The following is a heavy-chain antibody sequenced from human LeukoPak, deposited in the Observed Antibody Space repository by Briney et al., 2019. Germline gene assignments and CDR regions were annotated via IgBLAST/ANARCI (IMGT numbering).Heavy chain of an antibody. J-gene: IGHJ6*02. D-gene: IGHD3-10*01. Sequence: GGPLKLSCAASGFTFSSYAMSRVRQAPGKWLEWVSAISGSGGSTYYADSVKGRFTISRDNSKNTLYLQMNSLRAEDTAAYYCAKDYRVRGVNYYYGMDVWGQGTTVTVSS. CDR2: ISGSGGST. CDR3: AKDYRVRGVNYYYGMDV. CDR1: GFTFSSYA. V-gene: IGHV3-23*01.